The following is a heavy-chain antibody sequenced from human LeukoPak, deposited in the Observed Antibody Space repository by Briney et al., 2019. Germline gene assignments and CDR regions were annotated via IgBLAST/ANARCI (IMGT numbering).Heavy chain of an antibody. Sequence: SETLSLTCTVSGDSMHSYYWSWIRQSPEKGLEWIGRAYSGVNAYYNPSLQSRVPISVDKSNNQFSLDLASVTAADTALYYCAREKSGTLTRAYYYIDVWGKGITVTVSS. J-gene: IGHJ6*03. CDR2: AYSGVNA. CDR3: AREKSGTLTRAYYYIDV. CDR1: GDSMHSYY. D-gene: IGHD1-26*01. V-gene: IGHV4-4*07.